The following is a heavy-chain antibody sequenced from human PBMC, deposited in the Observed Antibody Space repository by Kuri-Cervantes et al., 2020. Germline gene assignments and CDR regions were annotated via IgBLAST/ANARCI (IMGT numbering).Heavy chain of an antibody. D-gene: IGHD6-13*01. V-gene: IGHV3-33*01. Sequence: GESLKISCAASGFTFSSYGMHWVRQAPGKGLEWVAVIWYDGSNKYYADSVKGRFTISRDNSKNTLYLQMNSLRAEDTAVYYCARRLVIAAAGTRFGYWGQGTLVTVSS. CDR3: ARRLVIAAAGTRFGY. CDR1: GFTFSSYG. CDR2: IWYDGSNK. J-gene: IGHJ4*02.